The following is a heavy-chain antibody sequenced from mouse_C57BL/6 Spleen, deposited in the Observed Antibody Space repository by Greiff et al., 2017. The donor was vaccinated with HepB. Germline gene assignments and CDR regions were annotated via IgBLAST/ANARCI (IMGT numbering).Heavy chain of an antibody. CDR1: GYAFSSYW. V-gene: IGHV1-80*01. D-gene: IGHD2-4*01. CDR2: IYPGDGDT. J-gene: IGHJ3*01. CDR3: ARGLIYYDYDEGAWFAY. Sequence: QVQLKQSGAELVKPGASVKISCKASGYAFSSYWMNWVKQRPGKGLEWIGQIYPGDGDTNYNGKFKGKATLTADKSSSTAYMQLSSLTSEDSAVYFCARGLIYYDYDEGAWFAYWGQGTLVTVSA.